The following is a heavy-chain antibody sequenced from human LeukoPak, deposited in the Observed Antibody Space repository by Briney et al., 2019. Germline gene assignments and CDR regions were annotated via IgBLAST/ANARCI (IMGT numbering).Heavy chain of an antibody. CDR2: IYHSGST. CDR1: GYSISSGYY. CDR3: ARVQYYYGSGSCYPDY. J-gene: IGHJ4*02. Sequence: TSSETLSLTCTVSGYSISSGYYWGWIRQPPGKGLEWIGSIYHSGSTYYNPSLKSRVTISVDTSKNQFSLKLSSVTAADTAVYYCARVQYYYGSGSCYPDYWGQGTLVTVSS. D-gene: IGHD3-10*01. V-gene: IGHV4-38-2*02.